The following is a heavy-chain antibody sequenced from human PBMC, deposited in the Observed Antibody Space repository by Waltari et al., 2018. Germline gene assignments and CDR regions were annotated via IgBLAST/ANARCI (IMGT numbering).Heavy chain of an antibody. CDR3: ARGSGCSSSSGYY. CDR2: IYCGGSS. V-gene: IGHV3-53*01. J-gene: IGHJ4*02. Sequence: EWQLLESGGGLLQPGGSLRLSCAASGFTVSSSSMRWVRQAPGKGLEWVSVIYCGGSSYYADSVKGRFTISRDNSKNTLYLQMNSLRAEDTAVYYCARGSGCSSSSGYYWGQGTLVTVSS. CDR1: GFTVSSSS. D-gene: IGHD6-6*01.